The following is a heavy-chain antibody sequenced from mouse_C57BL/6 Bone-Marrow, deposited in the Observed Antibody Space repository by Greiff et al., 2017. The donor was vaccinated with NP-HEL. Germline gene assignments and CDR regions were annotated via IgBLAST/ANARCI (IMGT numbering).Heavy chain of an antibody. CDR2: ISSGGDYI. Sequence: EVKLMESGEGLVKPGGSLKLSCAASGFTFSSYAMSWVRQTPEKRLEWVAYISSGGDYIYYADTVKGRFTISRDNARNTLYLQMSSLKSEDTAMYYCTREVYYDYDRYFDYWGQGTTLTVSS. CDR3: TREVYYDYDRYFDY. V-gene: IGHV5-9-1*02. CDR1: GFTFSSYA. D-gene: IGHD2-4*01. J-gene: IGHJ2*01.